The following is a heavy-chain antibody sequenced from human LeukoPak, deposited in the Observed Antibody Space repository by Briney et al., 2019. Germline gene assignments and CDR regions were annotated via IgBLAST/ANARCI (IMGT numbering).Heavy chain of an antibody. J-gene: IGHJ4*02. D-gene: IGHD3-22*01. V-gene: IGHV4-59*01. CDR1: GGSISSYY. Sequence: SETLSLTCTVSGGSISSYYWSWIRQPPGKGLEWIGNIYDRGSTKYNPSLKSRVTISVDTSKNQFSLRLSSVTAADTAVYYCASLYYYDSSGYCFDYWGQGTLVTVSS. CDR2: IYDRGST. CDR3: ASLYYYDSSGYCFDY.